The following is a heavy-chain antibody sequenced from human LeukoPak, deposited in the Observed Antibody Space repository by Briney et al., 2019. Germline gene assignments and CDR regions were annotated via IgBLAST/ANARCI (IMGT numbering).Heavy chain of an antibody. D-gene: IGHD1-26*01. CDR2: IYYSGST. CDR3: ASDIRGGSYPSTTDY. V-gene: IGHV4-39*07. J-gene: IGHJ4*02. CDR1: GGSISSSSYY. Sequence: SETLSLTCTVSGGSISSSSYYWGWIRQPPGKGLEWIGSIYYSGSTYYNPSLKSRVTISVDTSKNQFSLKLSSVTAADTAVYYCASDIRGGSYPSTTDYWGQGTLVTVSS.